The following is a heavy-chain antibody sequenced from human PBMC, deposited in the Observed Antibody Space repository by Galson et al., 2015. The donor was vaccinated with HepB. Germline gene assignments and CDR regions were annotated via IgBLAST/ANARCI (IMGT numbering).Heavy chain of an antibody. V-gene: IGHV3-7*03. CDR1: GFTFSSYW. CDR3: ARDHSSGWSDY. CDR2: IKQDGSEK. Sequence: SLRLSCAASGFTFSSYWMSWVRQAPGKGLEWVANIKQDGSEKYYVDSVKGRFTISRDNAKNSLYLQMNSLRTEDTAVYYCARDHSSGWSDYWGQGTVVTVSS. J-gene: IGHJ4*02. D-gene: IGHD6-19*01.